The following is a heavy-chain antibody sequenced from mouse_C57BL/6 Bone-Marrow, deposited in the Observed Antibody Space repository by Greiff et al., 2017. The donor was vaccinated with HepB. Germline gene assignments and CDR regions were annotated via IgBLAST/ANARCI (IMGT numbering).Heavy chain of an antibody. Sequence: EVQLQQSGAELVRPGASVKLSCTASGFNIKDDYMHWVKQRPEQGLEWIGWIDPENGDTEYASKFQGKATITAGTSSNTAYLQLSSLTSEDTAVYYCTSIYDGYYWYFDVWGTGTTVTVSS. V-gene: IGHV14-4*01. CDR2: IDPENGDT. CDR3: TSIYDGYYWYFDV. J-gene: IGHJ1*03. CDR1: GFNIKDDY. D-gene: IGHD2-3*01.